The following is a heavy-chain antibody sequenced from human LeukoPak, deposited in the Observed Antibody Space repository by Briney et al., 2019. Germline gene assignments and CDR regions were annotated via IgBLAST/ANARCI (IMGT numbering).Heavy chain of an antibody. CDR3: ARGYRYYDSSGYPDFDY. CDR1: GYTFTSYD. V-gene: IGHV1-8*01. Sequence: ASVKVSCKASGYTFTSYDINWVRQATGQGLEWMGWMNPNSGNTGYAQKFQGGVTMTRNTSISTAYMELSSLRSEDTAVYYCARGYRYYDSSGYPDFDYWGQGTLVTVSS. CDR2: MNPNSGNT. J-gene: IGHJ4*02. D-gene: IGHD3-22*01.